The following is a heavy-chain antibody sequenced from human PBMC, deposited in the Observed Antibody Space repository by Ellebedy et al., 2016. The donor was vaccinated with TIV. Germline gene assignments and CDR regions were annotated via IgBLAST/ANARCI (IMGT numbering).Heavy chain of an antibody. CDR2: IIPIFGTA. V-gene: IGHV1-69*13. CDR3: ARDHNSDYYGMDV. D-gene: IGHD4-23*01. CDR1: GGTFSSYA. Sequence: ASVKVSCKASGGTFSSYAISWVRQAPGQGLEWMGGIIPIFGTANYAQKFQGRVTITADESTSTAYMELSSLRSEDTAVHYCARDHNSDYYGMDVWGQGTTVTVSS. J-gene: IGHJ6*02.